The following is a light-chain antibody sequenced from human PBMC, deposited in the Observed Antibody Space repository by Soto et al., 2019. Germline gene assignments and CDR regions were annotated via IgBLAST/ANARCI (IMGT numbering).Light chain of an antibody. CDR2: ATS. V-gene: IGKV1-39*01. Sequence: DIQMTQSPSSLSASVGDRVTITCRASQSISTYLIWYQQKPGKAPKLLIYATSSLQSGVPSRFSGSGSGTDFTLTISSLQPEDFATYYCQQYYSFPWTFGQGTKVDNK. CDR3: QQYYSFPWT. J-gene: IGKJ1*01. CDR1: QSISTY.